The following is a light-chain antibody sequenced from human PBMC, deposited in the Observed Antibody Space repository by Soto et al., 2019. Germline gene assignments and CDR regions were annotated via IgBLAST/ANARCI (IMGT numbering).Light chain of an antibody. CDR3: AAWDDSLNGVV. V-gene: IGLV1-44*01. CDR2: SNT. CDR1: SSNIGSHT. Sequence: QSVLNQPPSASGTPGQTIAITCSGGSSNIGSHTVNWYQQLPGTAPRLLIYSNTQRPSGVPARFSGSKSGTSASLAISGLQSEYEGDYYCAAWDDSLNGVVFGGGTKVTVL. J-gene: IGLJ2*01.